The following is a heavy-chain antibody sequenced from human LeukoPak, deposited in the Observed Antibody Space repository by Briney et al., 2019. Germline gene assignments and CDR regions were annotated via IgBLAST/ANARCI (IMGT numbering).Heavy chain of an antibody. Sequence: GRSLRLSCAASGFTFTNYAMSWVRQAHGKGLEWVSGISGSGDSTNYADSVKGRFTISRDNSKNTLYLQMNSLRAEDTAVYYCAKGASPGIAAAGAGFLFDYWGQGTLVTVSS. J-gene: IGHJ4*02. D-gene: IGHD6-13*01. CDR3: AKGASPGIAAAGAGFLFDY. CDR1: GFTFTNYA. CDR2: ISGSGDST. V-gene: IGHV3-23*01.